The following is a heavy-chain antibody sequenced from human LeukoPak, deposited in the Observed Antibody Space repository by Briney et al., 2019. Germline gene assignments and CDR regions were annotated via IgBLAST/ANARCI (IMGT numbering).Heavy chain of an antibody. CDR2: MNPNSGNT. J-gene: IGHJ4*02. V-gene: IGHV1-8*01. Sequence: GASVKVSCKASGYTFTRYDINWMRQATGQGLEWMGWMNPNSGNTGYAQKFQGRVTMTRNTSISTAYMELSSLRSEDTAVYYCARVLHPPDSSGWYPYYFDYWGQGTLVTVSS. CDR3: ARVLHPPDSSGWYPYYFDY. CDR1: GYTFTRYD. D-gene: IGHD6-19*01.